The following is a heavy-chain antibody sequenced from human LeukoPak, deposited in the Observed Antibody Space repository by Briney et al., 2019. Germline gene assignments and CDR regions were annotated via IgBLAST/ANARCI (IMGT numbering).Heavy chain of an antibody. CDR1: GGSISSYY. CDR3: ARDRGYYDILTGPFDC. J-gene: IGHJ4*02. Sequence: SETLSLTCTVSGGSISSYYWSWIRQPAGKGLEWIGRIYTSGSTNYNPSLKSRVTMSVDTSKNQFSLKLSSVTAADTAVYYCARDRGYYDILTGPFDCWGQGTLVTVSS. D-gene: IGHD3-9*01. V-gene: IGHV4-4*07. CDR2: IYTSGST.